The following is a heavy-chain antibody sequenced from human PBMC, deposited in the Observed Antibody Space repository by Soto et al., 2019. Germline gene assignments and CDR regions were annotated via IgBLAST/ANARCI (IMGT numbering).Heavy chain of an antibody. CDR1: GGTFS. D-gene: IGHD2-21*02. CDR3: ASPGAYCGGDCSVFDS. Sequence: QVQLVQSGAEVKKPGSSVKVSCKASGGTFSMNWVRQAPGQGLEWMGRIIPILRLANYAQKFQDRVTITADGATNTAYMELSGLRSEDTAVYYCASPGAYCGGDCSVFDSWGQGTLVTVSS. V-gene: IGHV1-69*02. CDR2: IIPILRLA. J-gene: IGHJ4*02.